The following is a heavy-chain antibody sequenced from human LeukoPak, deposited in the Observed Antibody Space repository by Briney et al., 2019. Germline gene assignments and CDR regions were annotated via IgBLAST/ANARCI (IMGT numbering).Heavy chain of an antibody. Sequence: GGSLRLSCAASGFTFSSYSMNWVRQAPGKGLEWVSYISTSSSTINYADSVKGRFTISRDNAKNSVYLQMNSLRAEDTAVYYCARSDCSVGSCKEGGGYWGQGTLVTVSS. CDR1: GFTFSSYS. CDR2: ISTSSSTI. J-gene: IGHJ4*02. V-gene: IGHV3-48*01. CDR3: ARSDCSVGSCKEGGGY. D-gene: IGHD2-15*01.